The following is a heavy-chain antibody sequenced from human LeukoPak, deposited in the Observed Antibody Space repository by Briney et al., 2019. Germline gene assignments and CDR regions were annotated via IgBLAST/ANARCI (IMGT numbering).Heavy chain of an antibody. CDR2: ISGSGGST. CDR3: AKDPELRYFDWSPFYYFDY. CDR1: GFTFSSYA. Sequence: GASLRLSCAASGFTFSSYAMSWVRPAPGKGLEWVSAISGSGGSTYYADSVKGRFTISRDNSKNTLYLQMNSLRAEDTAVYYCAKDPELRYFDWSPFYYFDYWGQGTLVTVSS. V-gene: IGHV3-23*01. J-gene: IGHJ4*02. D-gene: IGHD3-9*01.